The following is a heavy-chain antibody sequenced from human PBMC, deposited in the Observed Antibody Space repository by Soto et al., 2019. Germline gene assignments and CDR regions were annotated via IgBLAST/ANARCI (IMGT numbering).Heavy chain of an antibody. D-gene: IGHD1-1*01. V-gene: IGHV3-23*01. CDR2: FSGGRGTT. Sequence: VQLLESGGGLVQPGGSLRLSCVVSGFTLGPYGVTWVRQVPGKGLEWVSGFSGGRGTTHDTDFVKGRFTISRDDPRSTVYLQMNSLGVDNTAGYYCTRWNGYGDHWGRGTLVTVSS. CDR1: GFTLGPYG. J-gene: IGHJ4*02. CDR3: TRWNGYGDH.